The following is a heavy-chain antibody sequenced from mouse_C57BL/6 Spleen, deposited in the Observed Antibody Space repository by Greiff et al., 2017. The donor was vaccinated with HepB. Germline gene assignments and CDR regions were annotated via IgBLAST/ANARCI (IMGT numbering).Heavy chain of an antibody. D-gene: IGHD2-1*01. CDR3: ARSEWYKAFYFDY. J-gene: IGHJ2*01. CDR1: GYAFSSYW. V-gene: IGHV1-80*01. CDR2: IYPGDGDT. Sequence: QVHVKQSGAELVKPGASVKISCKASGYAFSSYWMNWVKQRPGKGLEWIGQIYPGDGDTNYNGKFKGKATLTADKSSSTAYMQLSSLTSEDSAVYFCARSEWYKAFYFDYWGQGTTLTVSS.